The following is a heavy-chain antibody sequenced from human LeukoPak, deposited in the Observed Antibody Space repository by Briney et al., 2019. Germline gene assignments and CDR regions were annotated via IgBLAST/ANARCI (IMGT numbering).Heavy chain of an antibody. J-gene: IGHJ4*02. CDR3: ASRDADYEYYFDY. CDR1: GYTFINYY. CDR2: INPSGGTT. D-gene: IGHD4-17*01. Sequence: ASVKVSCKASGYTFINYYMHWVRQAPGQGLEWMGIINPSGGTTSYAQNFQGRVSVGADESTTTAYMELSSLTFDGTAVYYCASRDADYEYYFDYWGQGAVVTVSS. V-gene: IGHV1-46*01.